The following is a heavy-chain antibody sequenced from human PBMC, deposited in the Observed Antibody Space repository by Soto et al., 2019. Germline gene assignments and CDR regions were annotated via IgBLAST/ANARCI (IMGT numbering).Heavy chain of an antibody. CDR1: GFTFSDHY. Sequence: PVGSLRLSCAASGFTFSDHYMDWVRHAPGKGLELVGRTRNKANSYTTEYAASVKGRFTTSRDDSKNSLYLQMNSLKTEDTALYYCVSVSGTYYYESWGQGTPVTVSS. J-gene: IGHJ5*02. V-gene: IGHV3-72*01. D-gene: IGHD3-10*01. CDR3: VSVSGTYYYES. CDR2: TRNKANSYTT.